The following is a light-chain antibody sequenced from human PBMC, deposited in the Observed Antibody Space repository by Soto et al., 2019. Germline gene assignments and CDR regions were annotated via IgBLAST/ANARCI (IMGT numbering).Light chain of an antibody. J-gene: IGKJ1*01. CDR3: RQYGNYWT. Sequence: DIQMTQSPSTLSASVGDRVTITCRASQSISSWLAWYQQKPGKAPKLLIQKASTLESGVPSRFSGSGSGTELTLTISSLQPDDFATYYCRQYGNYWTFGQGTKVEIK. CDR2: KAS. V-gene: IGKV1-5*03. CDR1: QSISSW.